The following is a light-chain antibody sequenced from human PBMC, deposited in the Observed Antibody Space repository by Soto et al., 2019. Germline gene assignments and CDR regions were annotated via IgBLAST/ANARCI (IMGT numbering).Light chain of an antibody. V-gene: IGKV3-20*01. CDR3: QQYGSSPRT. CDR2: GAS. Sequence: QCPGNLYFSQGGRAILSGRASQSVSSNYLAWYRQRPGQAPSLLIYGASSRATGIPDRFSGSGSGTDFTLTISRLEPEDFAVYYCQQYGSSPRTLGQGTKVDI. CDR1: QSVSSNY. J-gene: IGKJ1*01.